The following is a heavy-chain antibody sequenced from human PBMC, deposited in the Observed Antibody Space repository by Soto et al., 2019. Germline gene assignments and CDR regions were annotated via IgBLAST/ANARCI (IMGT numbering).Heavy chain of an antibody. CDR1: GGSISSYY. J-gene: IGHJ6*02. CDR3: ARGYGSGSYYRGVDYYYGMDV. D-gene: IGHD3-10*01. CDR2: IYYSGST. Sequence: ETLSLTSKDPGGSISSYYWSWIRQPPGKGLEWSGYIYYSGSTNYNPSLKSRVTISVDTSKNQFSLKLSSVTAADTAVYYCARGYGSGSYYRGVDYYYGMDVWGQGTTVTVSS. V-gene: IGHV4-59*01.